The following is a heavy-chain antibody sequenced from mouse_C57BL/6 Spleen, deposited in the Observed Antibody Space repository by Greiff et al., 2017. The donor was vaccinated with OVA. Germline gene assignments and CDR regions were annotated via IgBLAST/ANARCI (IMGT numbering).Heavy chain of an antibody. CDR2: INPNNGGT. J-gene: IGHJ2*01. CDR1: GYTFTDYN. D-gene: IGHD1-1*01. CDR3: ARNHYYGSSYDYFDY. Sequence: EVKLMESGPELVKPGASVKMSCKASGYTFTDYNMHWVKQSHGKSLEWIGYINPNNGGTSYNQKFKGKATLTVNKSSSTAYMELRSLTSEDSAVYYGARNHYYGSSYDYFDYWGQGTTLTVSS. V-gene: IGHV1-22*01.